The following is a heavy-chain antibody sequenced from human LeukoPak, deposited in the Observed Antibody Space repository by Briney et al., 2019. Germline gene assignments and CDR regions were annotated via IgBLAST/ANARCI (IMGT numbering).Heavy chain of an antibody. CDR3: ASQRDGYIHFDY. J-gene: IGHJ4*02. Sequence: SVKVSCKASGYTFTSYYMHWVRQAPGQGLEWMGGIIPIFGTTNYAQKFQGRVTITADKSTSTAYMELSSLRSEDTAVYYCASQRDGYIHFDYWGQGTLVTVSS. V-gene: IGHV1-69*06. D-gene: IGHD5-24*01. CDR2: IIPIFGTT. CDR1: GYTFTSYY.